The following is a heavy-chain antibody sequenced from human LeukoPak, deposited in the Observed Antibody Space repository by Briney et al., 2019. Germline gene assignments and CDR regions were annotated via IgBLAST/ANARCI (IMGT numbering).Heavy chain of an antibody. Sequence: GGSLRLSCAASGFTFSSYAMHWVRQAPGKGLEWVAVISYDGSNKYYADSVKGRFTISRDNSKNTLYLQMNSLRAEDTAVYYCASPLLTDVYFYGYWGQGILVTVSS. CDR2: ISYDGSNK. J-gene: IGHJ4*02. V-gene: IGHV3-30-3*01. CDR3: ASPLLTDVYFYGY. D-gene: IGHD3-3*01. CDR1: GFTFSSYA.